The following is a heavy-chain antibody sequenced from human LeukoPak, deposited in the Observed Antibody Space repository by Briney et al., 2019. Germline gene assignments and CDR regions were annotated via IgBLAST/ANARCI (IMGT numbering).Heavy chain of an antibody. Sequence: GGSLRLSCAASGLTFDDYGMSWVRQAPGKGLEWVSGINWNGGSTGYADSVKGRFTISRDNAKNSLYLQMNSLRAEDTALYYCARDPELQGAYYYYMDVWGKGTTVTVSS. V-gene: IGHV3-20*04. D-gene: IGHD1-26*01. J-gene: IGHJ6*03. CDR2: INWNGGST. CDR1: GLTFDDYG. CDR3: ARDPELQGAYYYYMDV.